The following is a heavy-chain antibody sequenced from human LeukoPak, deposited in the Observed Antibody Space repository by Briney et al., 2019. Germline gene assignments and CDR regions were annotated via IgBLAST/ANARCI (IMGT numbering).Heavy chain of an antibody. CDR1: GGAISTGGYS. CDR3: ARARYPLYYMDV. J-gene: IGHJ6*03. V-gene: IGHV4-30-4*07. D-gene: IGHD2-2*02. Sequence: PSETLSLTCAVSGGAISTGGYSWSWIRQPPGKGLEWIGYMYYSENTYYNPSLKSRVTISVDTSKNQVSLKLTSVTAADTAVYYCARARYPLYYMDVWGKGTTVTVSS. CDR2: MYYSENT.